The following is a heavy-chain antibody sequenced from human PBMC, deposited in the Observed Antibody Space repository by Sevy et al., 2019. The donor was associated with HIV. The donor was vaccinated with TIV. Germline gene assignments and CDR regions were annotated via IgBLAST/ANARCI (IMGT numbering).Heavy chain of an antibody. CDR1: GFTVSSNF. CDR2: IYSGGST. D-gene: IGHD1-26*01. J-gene: IGHJ4*02. Sequence: GGSLRLSCAASGFTVSSNFMTWVRQAPGKGLEWVSIIYSGGSTYYADSVKGRFTISRDNCKNTLYLQMNSLRAEDTAVYYCAREVGSTTNPFDYWGQGTLVTVSS. CDR3: AREVGSTTNPFDY. V-gene: IGHV3-53*01.